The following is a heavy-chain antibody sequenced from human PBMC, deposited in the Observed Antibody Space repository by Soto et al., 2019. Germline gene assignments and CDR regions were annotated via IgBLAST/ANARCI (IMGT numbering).Heavy chain of an antibody. D-gene: IGHD2-2*01. CDR1: GFTFSSYW. V-gene: IGHV3-74*01. CDR3: ARGGGYCSSTSCYDLTAVDAFDI. Sequence: GGSLRLSCAASGFTFSSYWMHWVRQAPGKGLVWVSRINSDGSSTSYADSVKGRFTISRDNAKNTLYLQMNSLRAEDTAVYYCARGGGYCSSTSCYDLTAVDAFDIWGQGTMVT. CDR2: INSDGSST. J-gene: IGHJ3*02.